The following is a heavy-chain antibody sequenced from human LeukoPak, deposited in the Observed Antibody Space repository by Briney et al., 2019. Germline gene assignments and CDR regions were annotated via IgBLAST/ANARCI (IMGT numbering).Heavy chain of an antibody. Sequence: GGSLRLSCAASGFTFGSYSMNWVRQAPGKGLEWVSSISTSNSYIYYADSVKGRFTISRDNAKNSLYLQMNSLRADDTAVYYCARDRVAARPNWFDPWGQGTLVTASS. D-gene: IGHD6-6*01. CDR2: ISTSNSYI. CDR3: ARDRVAARPNWFDP. CDR1: GFTFGSYS. J-gene: IGHJ5*02. V-gene: IGHV3-21*01.